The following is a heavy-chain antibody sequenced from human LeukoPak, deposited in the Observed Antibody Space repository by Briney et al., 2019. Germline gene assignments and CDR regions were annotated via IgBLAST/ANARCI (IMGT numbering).Heavy chain of an antibody. CDR2: INHSGST. D-gene: IGHD5-24*01. CDR3: ARGRWLQYEY. V-gene: IGHV4-34*01. CDR1: GESFSGYY. Sequence: SETLSLTCAVYGESFSGYYWSWIRQPPGKGLEWIGQINHSGSTNYNPSLKSRVTISVDTSKNQFSLKLSSVTAADTAVYYCARGRWLQYEYWGQGTLVTVSS. J-gene: IGHJ4*02.